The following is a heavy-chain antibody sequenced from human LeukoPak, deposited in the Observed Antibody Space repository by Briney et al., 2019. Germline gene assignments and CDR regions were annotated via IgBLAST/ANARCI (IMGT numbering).Heavy chain of an antibody. Sequence: ASVKVSCKASGFTFTSSAVQWVRQARGQRLEWIGWIVVGTGNTNYAQKFQGRVTMTRDTSISTAYMELSRLRSDGTAVYYCATQRGSYLWGTDFDYWGQGTLVTVSS. J-gene: IGHJ4*02. CDR3: ATQRGSYLWGTDFDY. D-gene: IGHD3-16*01. V-gene: IGHV1-58*01. CDR1: GFTFTSSA. CDR2: IVVGTGNT.